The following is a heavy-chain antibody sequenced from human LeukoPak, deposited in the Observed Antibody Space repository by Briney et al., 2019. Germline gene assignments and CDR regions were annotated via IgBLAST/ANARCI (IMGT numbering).Heavy chain of an antibody. D-gene: IGHD2-8*01. Sequence: SETLSLTCTVSGGSISSYYWSWIRQPPGKGLEWIGYIYTGGSTNYNPSLKSRVTISVDTSKNQFSLKLSSVTAADTAVYYCARHHVYSDAFDIWGQGTMVTVSS. CDR2: IYTGGST. CDR1: GGSISSYY. V-gene: IGHV4-4*09. CDR3: ARHHVYSDAFDI. J-gene: IGHJ3*02.